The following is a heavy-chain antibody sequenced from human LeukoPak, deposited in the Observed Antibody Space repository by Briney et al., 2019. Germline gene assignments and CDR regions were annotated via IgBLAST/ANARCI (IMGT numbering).Heavy chain of an antibody. J-gene: IGHJ4*02. D-gene: IGHD1-26*01. Sequence: PGGSLRLSCAASGFSFNTYSMNWVRQAPGKGLEWVSSISSTSAHMFYADSVKGRFTISRDNAKNSLYLQMNSLRDEDTAVYYCARSSGGKFDYWGQGTLVTVSS. CDR2: ISSTSAHM. CDR3: ARSSGGKFDY. V-gene: IGHV3-21*01. CDR1: GFSFNTYS.